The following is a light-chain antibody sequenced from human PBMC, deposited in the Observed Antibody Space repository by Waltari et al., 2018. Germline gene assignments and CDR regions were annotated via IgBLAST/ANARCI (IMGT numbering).Light chain of an antibody. CDR1: SSDVGDFNS. CDR2: DVS. CDR3: SSFTTSSTLL. Sequence: QSALTQPASVSASPGESITISCTATSSDVGDFNSVSWYQQHPGKAPKFIIYDVSNRPSGVSHRFAGSKSGNTASLTISGLQAEDEAVYYCSSFTTSSTLLFGGGTKLTVL. V-gene: IGLV2-14*03. J-gene: IGLJ2*01.